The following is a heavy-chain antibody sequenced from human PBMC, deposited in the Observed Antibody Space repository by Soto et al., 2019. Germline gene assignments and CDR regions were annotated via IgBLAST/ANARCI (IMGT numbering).Heavy chain of an antibody. Sequence: VQLVESGGGLIQPGGSLRLSCAASGFTVSSNYMSWVRQAPGKGLEWVGVITYDGTNQYYADSVKGRFTISRDNSRNTLYLQMNSLRPDDTAVYYCARAPSGSYPEFDYWGQGTLVTVFS. CDR2: ITYDGTNQ. D-gene: IGHD1-26*01. V-gene: IGHV3-30-3*01. CDR1: GFTVSSNY. CDR3: ARAPSGSYPEFDY. J-gene: IGHJ4*02.